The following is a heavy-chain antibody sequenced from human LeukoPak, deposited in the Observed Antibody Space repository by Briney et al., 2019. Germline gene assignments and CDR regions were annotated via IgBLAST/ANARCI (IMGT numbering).Heavy chain of an antibody. J-gene: IGHJ4*02. D-gene: IGHD4-17*01. CDR1: GYTFTSYG. Sequence: ALVKVSCKASGYTFTSYGISWVRQAPGQGLEWMGWISAYNGNTNYAQKLQGRVTMTTDTSTSTAYMELRSLRSDDTAVYYCATTTLDYGLPLPLDYWGQGTLVTVSS. CDR3: ATTTLDYGLPLPLDY. V-gene: IGHV1-18*01. CDR2: ISAYNGNT.